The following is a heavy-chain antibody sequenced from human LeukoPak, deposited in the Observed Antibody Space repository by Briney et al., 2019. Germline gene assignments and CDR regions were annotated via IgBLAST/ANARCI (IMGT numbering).Heavy chain of an antibody. CDR3: ARDRGIVGAPDAFDV. CDR1: GYTFTSYG. J-gene: IGHJ3*01. D-gene: IGHD1-26*01. V-gene: IGHV1-18*01. CDR2: ISAYNGNT. Sequence: GASVKVSCKASGYTFTSYGISWVRQAPGQGLEWMGWISAYNGNTNYAQKLQGRVTMTTDTSTSTAYMELSRLRFDDTAVYYCARDRGIVGAPDAFDVWGQGTMVTVSS.